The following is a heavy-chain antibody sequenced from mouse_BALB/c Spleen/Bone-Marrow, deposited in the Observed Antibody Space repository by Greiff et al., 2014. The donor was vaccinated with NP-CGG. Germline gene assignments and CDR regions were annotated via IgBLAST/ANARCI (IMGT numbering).Heavy chain of an antibody. J-gene: IGHJ3*01. CDR2: IDPANGNT. V-gene: IGHV14-3*02. CDR1: GFNIKDTY. D-gene: IGHD1-1*01. CDR3: APYYYGSSQFAY. Sequence: EVQLQESGAELVKPGASVKLSCTASGFNIKDTYMHWVKQRPEQGLERIGRIDPANGNTKYDPKFQGKATITADTSSNTAYLQLSSLTSEDTAVDYCAPYYYGSSQFAYWGQGTLVTVSA.